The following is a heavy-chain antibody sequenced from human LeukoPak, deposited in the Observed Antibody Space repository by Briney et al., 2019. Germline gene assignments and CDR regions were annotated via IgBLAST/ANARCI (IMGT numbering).Heavy chain of an antibody. CDR1: GRSISSGSYY. CDR2: IYTSGST. CDR3: AREWLLMSYFDY. V-gene: IGHV4-61*02. Sequence: PSETLSLTCTVSGRSISSGSYYWSWIRQPAGKGLERIGRIYTSGSTNYNPSLKSRVTISVDTSKNQFSLKLSSVTAADTAVYYCAREWLLMSYFDYWGQGPLVTVSS. J-gene: IGHJ4*02. D-gene: IGHD3-22*01.